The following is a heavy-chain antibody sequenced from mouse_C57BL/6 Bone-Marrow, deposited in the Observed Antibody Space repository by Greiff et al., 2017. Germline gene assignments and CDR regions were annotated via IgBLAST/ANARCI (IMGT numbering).Heavy chain of an antibody. J-gene: IGHJ2*01. CDR2: IDPETGGT. Sequence: QVQLQQSGAELVRPGASVTLSCKASGYTFTDYEMHWVKQTPVHGLEWIGAIDPETGGTAYNQKFKGKAILTADKSSSTAYMELRSLTSEDSAVYYCKGEGANWEGYWGQGTTLPVSS. D-gene: IGHD4-1*01. CDR1: GYTFTDYE. V-gene: IGHV1-15*01. CDR3: KGEGANWEGY.